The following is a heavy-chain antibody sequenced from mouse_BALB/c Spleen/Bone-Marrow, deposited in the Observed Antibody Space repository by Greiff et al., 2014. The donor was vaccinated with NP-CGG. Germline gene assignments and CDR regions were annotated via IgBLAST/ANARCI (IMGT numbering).Heavy chain of an antibody. D-gene: IGHD2-1*01. CDR3: ARNGNYGAWFAY. Sequence: EVKLQESGAELVKPGASVKLSCTASGFNIKDTYMHWVKQRPEQGLEWIGRVDPANGNTKYDPKFQGKATITADTSSNTAYLQLRSLTSEDTAVYYCARNGNYGAWFAYWGQGTLVTVSA. J-gene: IGHJ3*01. CDR2: VDPANGNT. CDR1: GFNIKDTY. V-gene: IGHV14-3*02.